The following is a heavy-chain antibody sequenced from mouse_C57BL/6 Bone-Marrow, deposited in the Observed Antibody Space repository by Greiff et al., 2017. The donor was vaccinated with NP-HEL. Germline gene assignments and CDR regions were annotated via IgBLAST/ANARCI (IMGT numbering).Heavy chain of an antibody. D-gene: IGHD1-1*01. Sequence: QVQLKQSGPGLVAPSQSLSITCPVSGFSLTSYGVDWVRQSPGKGLEWLGVIWGVGSTHYNSALKSRLSISKDNSKSQVFLKMNRLQTNDTAMYYCARRGTTYYYGSSVRGYAMDYWGQGTSVTVSS. CDR2: IWGVGST. J-gene: IGHJ4*01. CDR3: ARRGTTYYYGSSVRGYAMDY. CDR1: GFSLTSYG. V-gene: IGHV2-6*01.